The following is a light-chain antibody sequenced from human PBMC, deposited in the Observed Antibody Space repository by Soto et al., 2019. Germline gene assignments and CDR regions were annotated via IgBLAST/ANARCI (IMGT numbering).Light chain of an antibody. Sequence: QSVLTQPASVSGSPGQSITISCTGTSSDVGDYNLVSWYQQHPGKAPTVIIYEVSKRPSGVSDRFSGSKSGNTASLTISGLQAEDEAGYYCSSHARSTTWVFGRGTKLTVL. CDR2: EVS. J-gene: IGLJ3*02. V-gene: IGLV2-23*02. CDR3: SSHARSTTWV. CDR1: SSDVGDYNL.